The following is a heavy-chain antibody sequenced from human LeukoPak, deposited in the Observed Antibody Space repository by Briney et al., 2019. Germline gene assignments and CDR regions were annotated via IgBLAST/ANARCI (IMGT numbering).Heavy chain of an antibody. CDR2: IRSDGSDT. V-gene: IGHV3-30*02. D-gene: IGHD3-22*01. CDR1: GSIFSSYG. CDR3: AKHDSSSDF. Sequence: PGGSLRLSCAASGSIFSSYGMHWVRQPPGKGLEWVAFIRSDGSDTYSAASVKGRFTISRDNSKNTLWLQMNSLRAEDTAVYYCAKHDSSSDFWGQGTLVTVSS. J-gene: IGHJ4*02.